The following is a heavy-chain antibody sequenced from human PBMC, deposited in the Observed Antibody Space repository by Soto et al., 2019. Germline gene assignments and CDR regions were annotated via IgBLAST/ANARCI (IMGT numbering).Heavy chain of an antibody. CDR1: RGSISSSGHY. J-gene: IGHJ5*02. V-gene: IGHV4-39*01. CDR2: IYYSGST. D-gene: IGHD3-22*01. CDR3: ARSLIAVVAGYWFDP. Sequence: SETLSLTCTVSRGSISSSGHYWGWIRQPPGKGLEWIGSIYYSGSTYYNPSLKSRVTISVDTSKNQFSLKLSSVTAADTAVYHCARSLIAVVAGYWFDPWGQGTLVTVSS.